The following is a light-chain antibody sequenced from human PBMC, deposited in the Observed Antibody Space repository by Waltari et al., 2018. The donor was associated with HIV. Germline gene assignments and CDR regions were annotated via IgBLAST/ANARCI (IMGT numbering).Light chain of an antibody. V-gene: IGLV7-46*01. CDR1: GGSVSRKHY. Sequence: QVVVTQEPSLSVSPGGTVTITCAPVGGSVSRKHYTHWIQLKPAQAPRTLIYDTEKRHPWTAGRFAGSLIGGRAALMLAGALPDDEAEYYCLLSYFGVRVFGGGTTLTV. CDR3: LLSYFGVRV. CDR2: DTE. J-gene: IGLJ3*02.